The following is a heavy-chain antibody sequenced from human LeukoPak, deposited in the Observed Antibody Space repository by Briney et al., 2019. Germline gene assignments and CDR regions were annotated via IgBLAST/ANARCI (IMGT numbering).Heavy chain of an antibody. Sequence: GGSLRLSCAASGYTFDVYAMHCVRQAPGKGLEWVSGISWHSGSIGYADSVKGGFTISRDNAKNSLYLHMNSLIAEDMALYYCAKGGSGRWLQPNLFDPWGQGGLVTVSP. CDR2: ISWHSGSI. J-gene: IGHJ5*02. D-gene: IGHD5-24*01. CDR3: AKGGSGRWLQPNLFDP. CDR1: GYTFDVYA. V-gene: IGHV3-9*03.